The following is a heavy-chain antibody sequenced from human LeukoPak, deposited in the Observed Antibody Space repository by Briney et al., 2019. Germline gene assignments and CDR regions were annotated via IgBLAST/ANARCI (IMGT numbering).Heavy chain of an antibody. Sequence: GGSLRLSCAASGFTFDDYAMHWVRQAPGKGLEWVSGISWNSGSIGYADSVKGRFTISRDNAKNSLYLQMNSLRAEDTALYYCAKEAFAYWGQGTLVTVSS. CDR2: ISWNSGSI. CDR3: AKEAFAY. V-gene: IGHV3-9*01. CDR1: GFTFDDYA. J-gene: IGHJ4*02.